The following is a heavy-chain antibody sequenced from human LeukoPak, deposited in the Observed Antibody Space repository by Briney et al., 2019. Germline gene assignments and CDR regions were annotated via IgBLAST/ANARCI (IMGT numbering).Heavy chain of an antibody. CDR1: GFTFSSYA. Sequence: AGGSLRLSCAASGFTFSSYAMSWVRQAPGKGLEWVSAISGSGGSTYYADSVKGRFTISRDNSKNTLYLQMNSLRAEDTAVYYCASSYCGGDCTLSMDVWGQGTTVTVSS. V-gene: IGHV3-23*01. J-gene: IGHJ6*02. CDR2: ISGSGGST. D-gene: IGHD2-21*02. CDR3: ASSYCGGDCTLSMDV.